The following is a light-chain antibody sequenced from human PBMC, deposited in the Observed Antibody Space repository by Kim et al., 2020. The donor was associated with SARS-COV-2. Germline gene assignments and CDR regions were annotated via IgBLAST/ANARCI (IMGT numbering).Light chain of an antibody. CDR2: QNT. CDR1: NLGNKY. Sequence: SLSPGQTASITCSGDNLGNKYVCWYQQKPGQSPVLVIYQNTKRPSGIPERFSGSNSGNTATLTISGTQAMDESDFYCQAWDGTTVVFGGGTQLTVL. V-gene: IGLV3-1*01. CDR3: QAWDGTTVV. J-gene: IGLJ2*01.